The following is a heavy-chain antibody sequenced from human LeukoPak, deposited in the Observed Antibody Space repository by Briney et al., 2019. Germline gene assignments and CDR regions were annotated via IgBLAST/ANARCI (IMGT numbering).Heavy chain of an antibody. CDR1: GFTFDDYA. CDR2: ISWNSGSI. V-gene: IGHV3-9*01. J-gene: IGHJ3*02. D-gene: IGHD2-21*01. Sequence: DPGGSLRLSCAASGFTFDDYAMHWVRQAPGKGLEWVSGISWNSGSIGYADSVKGRFTISRDNAKNSLYLQMNSLRAEDTALYYCAKDMWQKSLFDAFDIWGQGTMVTVSS. CDR3: AKDMWQKSLFDAFDI.